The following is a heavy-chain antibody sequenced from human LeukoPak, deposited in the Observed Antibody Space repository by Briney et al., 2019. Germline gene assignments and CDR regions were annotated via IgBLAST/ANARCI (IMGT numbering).Heavy chain of an antibody. CDR2: ISYDGSSK. CDR3: AKDRYYFDY. V-gene: IGHV3-30*18. J-gene: IGHJ4*02. CDR1: GFTFSSYG. Sequence: GGSLRLSCAASGFTFSSYGMHWVRQAPGKGLEWVAVISYDGSSKYYADSVKGRFTISRDNSKNTLYLQMNSLRAEDTAVYYCAKDRYYFDYWGQGTLVTVSS.